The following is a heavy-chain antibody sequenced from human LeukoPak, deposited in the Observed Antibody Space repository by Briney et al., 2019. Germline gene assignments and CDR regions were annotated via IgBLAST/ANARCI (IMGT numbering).Heavy chain of an antibody. V-gene: IGHV3-23*01. CDR3: AKGRGVNWFDP. Sequence: GGSLRLSCAASGSTFSIYWMTWVRQAPGKGLEWVSAISGSGGSTYYADSVKGRFTISRDNSKNTLYLQMNSLRAEDTAVYYCAKGRGVNWFDPWGQGTLVTVSS. J-gene: IGHJ5*02. CDR2: ISGSGGST. CDR1: GSTFSIYW.